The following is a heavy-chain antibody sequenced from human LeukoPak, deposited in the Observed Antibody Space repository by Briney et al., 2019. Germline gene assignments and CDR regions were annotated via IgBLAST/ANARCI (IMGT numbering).Heavy chain of an antibody. CDR3: ARSSIGSSWYNDY. CDR1: GGSFSGYY. CDR2: INHSGST. V-gene: IGHV4-34*01. D-gene: IGHD6-13*01. J-gene: IGHJ4*02. Sequence: SETLSLTCAVYGGSFSGYYWSWIRQPPGKGLEWIGEINHSGSTNYNPSLKSRVTISVDTSKNQFSLKLSSVTAADTAVYYCARSSIGSSWYNDYWGQGTLVTVSS.